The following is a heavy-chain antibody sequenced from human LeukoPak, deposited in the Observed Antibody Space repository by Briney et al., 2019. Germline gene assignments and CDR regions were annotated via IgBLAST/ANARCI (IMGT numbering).Heavy chain of an antibody. J-gene: IGHJ4*02. CDR3: ARGNSNFDY. CDR2: IYYSGST. V-gene: IGHV4-61*01. D-gene: IGHD4-23*01. Sequence: PSETLSLTCTVSGGSISGSNWWSWVRQPPGKGLEWIGYIYYSGSTNYNPSLKSRVTISVDTSKNQFSLKLSSVTAADTAVYYCARGNSNFDYWGQGTLVTVSS. CDR1: GGSISGSNW.